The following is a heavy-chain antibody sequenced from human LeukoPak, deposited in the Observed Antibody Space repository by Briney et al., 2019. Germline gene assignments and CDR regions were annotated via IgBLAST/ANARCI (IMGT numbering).Heavy chain of an antibody. CDR2: ISSSSSTI. J-gene: IGHJ6*03. CDR1: GFTFSSYS. CDR3: ARPAEYCSGGSCYETYYYYYYMDV. V-gene: IGHV3-48*02. Sequence: GGSLRLSCAASGFTFSSYSMNWVRQAPGKGLEWVSYISSSSSTIYYADSVKGRFTISRDNAKNSLYLQMNSLRDEDTAVYYCARPAEYCSGGSCYETYYYYYYMDVWGKGTTVTVS. D-gene: IGHD2-15*01.